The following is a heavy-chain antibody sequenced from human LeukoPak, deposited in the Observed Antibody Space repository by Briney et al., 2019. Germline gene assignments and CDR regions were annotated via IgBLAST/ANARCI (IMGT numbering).Heavy chain of an antibody. CDR3: ARSDRLGSGRXSKGTYLD. D-gene: IGHD3-10*02. Sequence: PSETLSLTCSVSGGSLSGDDYYWSWIRQPPGRGLEWIGYTYYAGSTFSNPSLKRRVTMSVDTSKNQFSLKLSFVTAADTALYFCARSDRLGSGRXSKGTYLD. CDR1: GGSLSGDDYY. V-gene: IGHV4-30-4*01. CDR2: TYYAGST. J-gene: IGHJ4*01.